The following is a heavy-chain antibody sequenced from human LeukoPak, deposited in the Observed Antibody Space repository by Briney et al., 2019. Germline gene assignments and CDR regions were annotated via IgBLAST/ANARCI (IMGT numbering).Heavy chain of an antibody. CDR3: ARGPYCSSTSCLPPVIAEYLEH. CDR2: INPNSGGT. V-gene: IGHV1-2*02. J-gene: IGHJ1*01. CDR1: GYTFTGYY. D-gene: IGHD2-2*01. Sequence: VASVKVSCKASGYTFTGYYMHWVRQAPGQGLEWMGWINPNSGGTNYAQKFQGRVTMTRDTSIGTAYMELSRLRSDDTAVYYCARGPYCSSTSCLPPVIAEYLEHWGQGTLVTVSS.